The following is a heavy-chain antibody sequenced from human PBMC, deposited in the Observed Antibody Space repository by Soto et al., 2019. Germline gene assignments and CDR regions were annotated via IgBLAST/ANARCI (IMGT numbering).Heavy chain of an antibody. J-gene: IGHJ4*02. Sequence: SETLSLTCTVSGGSVSSGSSYWSWIRQPPGKGLEWLGYIYYSGSTNYNPSLKSRVTISVDTSKNQFSLKLSSVTAADTAVYYCASWLMTTATTFDYWGQGTLVTVSS. V-gene: IGHV4-61*01. CDR1: GGSVSSGSSY. CDR3: ASWLMTTATTFDY. D-gene: IGHD4-4*01. CDR2: IYYSGST.